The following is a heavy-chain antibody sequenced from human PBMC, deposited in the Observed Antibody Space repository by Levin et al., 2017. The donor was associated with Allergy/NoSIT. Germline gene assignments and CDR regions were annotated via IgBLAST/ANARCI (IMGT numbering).Heavy chain of an antibody. CDR1: GASVSSYY. Sequence: PLETLSLTCTVSGASVSSYYWSWIRQPPGKGLEWIGYIYYSGNTNYNPSLKSRATISGDTSNNQFSLKLRSVTAADTAVYYCATARWGTGTWHFDYWGQGALVTVSP. V-gene: IGHV4-59*02. D-gene: IGHD1-7*01. J-gene: IGHJ4*02. CDR2: IYYSGNT. CDR3: ATARWGTGTWHFDY.